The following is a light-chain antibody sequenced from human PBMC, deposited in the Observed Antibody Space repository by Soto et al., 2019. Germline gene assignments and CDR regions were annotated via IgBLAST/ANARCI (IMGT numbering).Light chain of an antibody. Sequence: QSALTQPASVSGSPGQSITISCTGTSSDVGGCNYVSWYQQHPGKAPKLMISDVSNRPSGVSNRFSGSKSGNTASLTISGLQAEDEADYYCSAFTGSSTRVVFGGGTKLTVL. CDR3: SAFTGSSTRVV. CDR1: SSDVGGCNY. CDR2: DVS. J-gene: IGLJ2*01. V-gene: IGLV2-14*01.